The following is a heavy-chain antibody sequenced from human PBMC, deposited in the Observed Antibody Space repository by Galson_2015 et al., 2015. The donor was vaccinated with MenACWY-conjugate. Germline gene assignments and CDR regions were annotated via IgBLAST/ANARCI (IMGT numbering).Heavy chain of an antibody. V-gene: IGHV3-53*01. CDR3: AREGRHVGSYSDLDY. D-gene: IGHD1-26*01. Sequence: SLRLSCAASGFSVSSNFMTWVRPAPGKGLEWVSVIYSDALGATTHYSDSVKGRFTSYRDNSKNTLYLQMNSLRGEDTAVYYCAREGRHVGSYSDLDYWGQGTLGTVSS. CDR1: GFSVSSNF. CDR2: IYSDALGATT. J-gene: IGHJ4*02.